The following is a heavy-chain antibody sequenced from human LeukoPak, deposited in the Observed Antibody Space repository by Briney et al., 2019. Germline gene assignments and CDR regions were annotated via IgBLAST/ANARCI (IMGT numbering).Heavy chain of an antibody. CDR1: GGSFSGYY. Sequence: SETLSLTCAVYGGSFSGYYWSWIRQPPGKGLEWIGEINHSGSTNYNPSLKSRVTISVDTSKNQFSLKLSSVTAADTAVYYCASLSYGYYYFDYWGQGTLVTVSS. CDR2: INHSGST. D-gene: IGHD5-18*01. V-gene: IGHV4-34*01. J-gene: IGHJ4*02. CDR3: ASLSYGYYYFDY.